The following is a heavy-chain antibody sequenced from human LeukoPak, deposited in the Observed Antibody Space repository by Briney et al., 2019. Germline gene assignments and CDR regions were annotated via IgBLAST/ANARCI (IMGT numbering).Heavy chain of an antibody. Sequence: PGGSLRLSCAASGFTFSSYEMKWVRQAPGKGLEWVSYISSSGSTIYYADSVKGRFTISRDNTKNSLYLQMNSLRAEDTAVYYCAREGGTVTTVGRYYYGMDVWGQGTTVTVSS. D-gene: IGHD4-11*01. V-gene: IGHV3-48*03. CDR2: ISSSGSTI. J-gene: IGHJ6*02. CDR1: GFTFSSYE. CDR3: AREGGTVTTVGRYYYGMDV.